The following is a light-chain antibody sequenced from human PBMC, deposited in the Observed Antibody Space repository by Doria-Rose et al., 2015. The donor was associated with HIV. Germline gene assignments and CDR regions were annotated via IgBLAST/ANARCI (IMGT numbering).Light chain of an antibody. CDR2: DGS. CDR1: QSLSSTY. V-gene: IGKV3-20*01. J-gene: IGKJ1*01. CDR3: HQYGTSWT. Sequence: EIVMTQSPGTLSLSPGERATLSCRASQSLSSTYLAWYQQKPGQAPSLLIYDGSTRPTGIPDRSSASGSGTDFTLTINRLEPEDFALYYCHQYGTSWTFGQGTKVEI.